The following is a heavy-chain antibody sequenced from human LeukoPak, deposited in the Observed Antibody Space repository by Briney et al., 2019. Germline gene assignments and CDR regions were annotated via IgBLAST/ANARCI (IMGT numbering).Heavy chain of an antibody. J-gene: IGHJ5*02. Sequence: GGSLRLSCAASGFTFSDYYMSWIRQAPGKGLEWVSAISGSGGSTYYADSVKGRFTISRDNSKNTLYLQMNSLRAEDTAVYYCAKGGCSSTSCFYWFDPWGQGTLVTVSS. CDR2: ISGSGGST. CDR3: AKGGCSSTSCFYWFDP. D-gene: IGHD2-2*01. CDR1: GFTFSDYY. V-gene: IGHV3-23*01.